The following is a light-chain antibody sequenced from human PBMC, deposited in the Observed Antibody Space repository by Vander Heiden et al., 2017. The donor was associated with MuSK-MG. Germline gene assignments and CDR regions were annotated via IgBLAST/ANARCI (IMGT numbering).Light chain of an antibody. CDR3: QQYNSYPFT. J-gene: IGKJ3*01. Sequence: DIQLTQSPSTLSASVGDSATITCRASLRISSWLAWYQQKPGKAPKLLIYDASSLESGVPSRFGGSGSGTEFTLTISSLQPDDFATYYCQQYNSYPFTFGPGTKVEIK. CDR1: LRISSW. CDR2: DAS. V-gene: IGKV1-5*01.